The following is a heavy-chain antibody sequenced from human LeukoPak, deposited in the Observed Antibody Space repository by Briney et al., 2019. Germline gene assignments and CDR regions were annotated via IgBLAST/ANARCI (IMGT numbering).Heavy chain of an antibody. D-gene: IGHD3-10*01. CDR3: ARTSLGGAWFDP. V-gene: IGHV4-30-4*08. CDR2: IYYNGST. CDR1: GGSFSDYY. Sequence: SETLSLTCAVYGGSFSDYYWSWIRQPPGKGLEWIGYIYYNGSTYYNPSLKSRVTISVDTSKNQFSLKLSSVTAADTAVYYCARTSLGGAWFDPWGQGTLVTVSS. J-gene: IGHJ5*02.